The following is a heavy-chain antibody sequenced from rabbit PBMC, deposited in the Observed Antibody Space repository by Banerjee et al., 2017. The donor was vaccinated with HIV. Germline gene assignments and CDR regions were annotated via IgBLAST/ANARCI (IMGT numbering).Heavy chain of an antibody. CDR2: IATNRGST. D-gene: IGHD1-1*01. J-gene: IGHJ6*01. V-gene: IGHV1S43*01. Sequence: QEQLEESGGDLVKPEGSLTLTCTASGFSFSNKYVMCWVRQAPGKGLEWIGCIATNRGSTWYASWAKGRFTISRSTSLNTVDLKMTSLTAADTATYFCARAYGSASGYDLWGPGTLVTVS. CDR1: GFSFSNKYV. CDR3: ARAYGSASGYDL.